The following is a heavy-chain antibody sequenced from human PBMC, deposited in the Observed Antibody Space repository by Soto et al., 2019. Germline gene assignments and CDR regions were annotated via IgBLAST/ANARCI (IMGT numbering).Heavy chain of an antibody. CDR3: AGHSSGSSGSWSPV. D-gene: IGHD6-13*01. CDR2: IYYSGRT. CDR1: GGSISSSTYY. Sequence: PSETLSLTCTVSGGSISSSTYYWGWIRQPPGKGLEWIASIYYSGRTHYNTSLESRVTISVDTSKNQFSLRRTSVTAEDTKGKNCAGHSSGSSGSWSPVWGNGTMDTVS. J-gene: IGHJ3*01. V-gene: IGHV4-39*01.